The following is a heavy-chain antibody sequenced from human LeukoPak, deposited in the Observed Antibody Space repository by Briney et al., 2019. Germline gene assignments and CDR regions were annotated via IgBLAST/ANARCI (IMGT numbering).Heavy chain of an antibody. D-gene: IGHD6-13*01. CDR3: ARDLFSYSSSWYVGGYFDY. Sequence: GGSLRLSCAASGFTFSSYAMSWVRQAPGKGLEWVANIKQDGSEKYYVDSVKGRFTISRDNAKNSLYLQMNSLRAEDTAVYYCARDLFSYSSSWYVGGYFDYWGQGTLVTVSS. CDR2: IKQDGSEK. CDR1: GFTFSSYA. J-gene: IGHJ4*02. V-gene: IGHV3-7*01.